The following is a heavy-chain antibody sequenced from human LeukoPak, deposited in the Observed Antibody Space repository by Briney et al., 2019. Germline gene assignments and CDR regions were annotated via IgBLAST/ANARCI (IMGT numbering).Heavy chain of an antibody. V-gene: IGHV3-23*01. CDR1: GFTFSTYS. Sequence: GSLRLSCATSGFTFSTYSMSWVRQAGGKGLEWVSAISGSAASTYHADSVKGRFTISRDNSKNTLYLQMNSLRAEDTALYYCAKEVPCSSTSCFSPALDYWGQGTLVTVSS. CDR3: AKEVPCSSTSCFSPALDY. D-gene: IGHD2-2*01. J-gene: IGHJ4*02. CDR2: ISGSAAST.